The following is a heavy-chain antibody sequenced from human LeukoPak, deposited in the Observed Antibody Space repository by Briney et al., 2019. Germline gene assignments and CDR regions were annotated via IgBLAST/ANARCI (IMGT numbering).Heavy chain of an antibody. D-gene: IGHD2-21*01. CDR3: ARRGTSRFHDY. CDR2: LRSSGST. V-gene: IGHV4-39*01. Sequence: NSSETLSLTCTVSGGSSTSNTYLWAWLRQPPGKGLEWMGSLRSSGSTYYNPFLKSRVIISADTSKNQFSLRLTSVTGGDTAVYYCARRGTSRFHDYGGQGTLVSVSS. J-gene: IGHJ4*02. CDR1: GGSSTSNTYL.